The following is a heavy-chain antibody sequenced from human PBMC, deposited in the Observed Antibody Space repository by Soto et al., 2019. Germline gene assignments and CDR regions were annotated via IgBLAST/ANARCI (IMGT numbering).Heavy chain of an antibody. Sequence: ASVNVSCKASGYTFTSYGISWVLRAPGQGLEWMGWISAYNGNTNYAQKLQGRVTMTTDTSTSTAYMELRSLRSDDTAVYYCARSSSYTNYYYMDVWGKRTTVTVSS. J-gene: IGHJ6*03. V-gene: IGHV1-18*01. D-gene: IGHD6-13*01. CDR2: ISAYNGNT. CDR1: GYTFTSYG. CDR3: ARSSSYTNYYYMDV.